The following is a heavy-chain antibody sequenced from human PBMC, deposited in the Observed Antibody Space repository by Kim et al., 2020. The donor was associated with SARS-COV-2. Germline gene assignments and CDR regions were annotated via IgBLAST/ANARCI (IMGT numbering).Heavy chain of an antibody. D-gene: IGHD2-15*01. J-gene: IGHJ4*02. CDR1: GAPVSTGSYY. Sequence: SETLSLTCTVSGAPVSTGSYYWSWIRQPPGKGLEWIGQIYYSGTTSYNPSLQSRVTMSVDTSKNQFSLKLSSVTAADTAVYYCARDKEGYCSGRSCFRFDNWGQGTRVTVSS. V-gene: IGHV4-61*01. CDR3: ARDKEGYCSGRSCFRFDN. CDR2: IYYSGTT.